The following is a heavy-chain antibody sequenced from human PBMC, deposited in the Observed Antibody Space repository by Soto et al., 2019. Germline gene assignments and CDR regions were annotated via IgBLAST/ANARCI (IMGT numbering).Heavy chain of an antibody. V-gene: IGHV1-3*01. D-gene: IGHD1-26*01. CDR2: INAGNGNT. CDR3: ARTLVGATPADY. CDR1: GGTFSSYA. J-gene: IGHJ4*02. Sequence: ASVKVSCKASGGTFSSYAISWVRQAPGQGLEWMGWINAGNGNTKYSQKFQGRVTITRDTSASTAYMELSSLRTEDTAVYYCARTLVGATPADYWGQGTLVTVSS.